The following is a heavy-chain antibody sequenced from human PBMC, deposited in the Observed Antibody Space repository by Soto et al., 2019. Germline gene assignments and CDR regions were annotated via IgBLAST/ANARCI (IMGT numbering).Heavy chain of an antibody. CDR3: AAYPFDYDILTGYPRRDYNI. CDR2: FDPEDGET. D-gene: IGHD3-9*01. J-gene: IGHJ3*02. V-gene: IGHV1-24*01. Sequence: ASVKVSCKVSGYTLTELSMHWVRQAPGKGLEWMGGFDPEDGETIYAQKFQGRVTMTEDTSTDTAYMELSSLRSEDTAVYYCAAYPFDYDILTGYPRRDYNIWGQGTMVTVSS. CDR1: GYTLTELS.